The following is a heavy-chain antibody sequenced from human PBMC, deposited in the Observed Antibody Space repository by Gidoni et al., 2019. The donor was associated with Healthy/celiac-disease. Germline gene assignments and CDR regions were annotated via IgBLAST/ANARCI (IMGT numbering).Heavy chain of an antibody. CDR2: ISGSGGST. D-gene: IGHD5-12*01. Sequence: EVQLLESGGGLVQPGGSLRLSCAASGVTFSSYAMSWVRRAPGKGREWVSAISGSGGSTYYAVSGKCRFTISRDNSKNTLYLQMNSLGDADTAVYYCATAHEKRWLQTLRGRKGADRSPVVDYWGQGTLVTVSS. CDR1: GVTFSSYA. CDR3: ATAHEKRWLQTLRGRKGADRSPVVDY. J-gene: IGHJ4*02. V-gene: IGHV3-23*01.